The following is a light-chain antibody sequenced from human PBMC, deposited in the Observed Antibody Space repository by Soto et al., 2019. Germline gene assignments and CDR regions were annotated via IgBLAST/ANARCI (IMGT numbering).Light chain of an antibody. V-gene: IGKV1D-12*01. Sequence: DIPMTQSPSSVSASVGDRVTITCRASQDISSWLAWYQQKPGKAPNLLIYAASSLQSGVPPRFSGSGSGTDFTLTISSLQPEDFATYYCQQANSFPYTFGRGTKLAIK. J-gene: IGKJ2*01. CDR3: QQANSFPYT. CDR1: QDISSW. CDR2: AAS.